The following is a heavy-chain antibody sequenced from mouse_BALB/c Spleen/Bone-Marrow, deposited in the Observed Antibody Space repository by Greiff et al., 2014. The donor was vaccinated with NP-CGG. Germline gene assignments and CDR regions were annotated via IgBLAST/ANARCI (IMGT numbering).Heavy chain of an antibody. Sequence: LVESGPEVVRPGVSVKISCKGSGYRFTDYAMHWVKQSHAKSLEWIGVISTYNGNTNYNQKFKGKATMTVDKSSSTAYMELARVTSEDSAIYYCARDLRHAMDYWGQGTSVTVSA. CDR3: ARDLRHAMDY. CDR1: GYRFTDYA. D-gene: IGHD2-12*01. V-gene: IGHV1-67*01. J-gene: IGHJ4*01. CDR2: ISTYNGNT.